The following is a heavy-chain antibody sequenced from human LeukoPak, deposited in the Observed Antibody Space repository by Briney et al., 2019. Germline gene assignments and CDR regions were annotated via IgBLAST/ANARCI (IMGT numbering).Heavy chain of an antibody. D-gene: IGHD3-3*01. CDR3: ARGMASRAYDFWSGEAFDY. Sequence: SVKVSCKASGGTFSSYAISWVRQAPGQGLEWMGGIIPIFGTANYAQKFQGRVTITADESTSTAYMELSSLRSEDTAVYYCARGMASRAYDFWSGEAFDYWGQGTLVTVSS. V-gene: IGHV1-69*13. CDR2: IIPIFGTA. CDR1: GGTFSSYA. J-gene: IGHJ4*02.